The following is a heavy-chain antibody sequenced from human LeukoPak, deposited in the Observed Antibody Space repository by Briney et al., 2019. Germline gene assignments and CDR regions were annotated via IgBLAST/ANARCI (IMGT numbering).Heavy chain of an antibody. V-gene: IGHV3-21*01. CDR1: GFTFSNAW. Sequence: PGGSLRLSCAASGFTFSNAWMSWVRQAPGKGLEWVSAISGSGGSTYYADSVKGRFTISRDNAKNSLYLQMSSLRAEDTAVYYCARDPSVGLIWSGSMDVWGKGTTVTVSS. D-gene: IGHD3-3*01. CDR3: ARDPSVGLIWSGSMDV. CDR2: ISGSGGST. J-gene: IGHJ6*04.